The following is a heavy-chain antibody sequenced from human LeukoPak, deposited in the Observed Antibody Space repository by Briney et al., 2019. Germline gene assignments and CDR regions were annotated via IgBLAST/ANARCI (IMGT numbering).Heavy chain of an antibody. Sequence: ASVKVSCTASGYSFSNFHINGVRQASGQGLEWIGWVSPKTGDRGYALKFQGRVTMTSDTSETTVYMEVRSLTSEDTAVYYCARTPPKGDIDTWGQGTMVTVSS. V-gene: IGHV1-8*01. J-gene: IGHJ5*02. CDR3: ARTPPKGDIDT. D-gene: IGHD2-21*02. CDR1: GYSFSNFH. CDR2: VSPKTGDR.